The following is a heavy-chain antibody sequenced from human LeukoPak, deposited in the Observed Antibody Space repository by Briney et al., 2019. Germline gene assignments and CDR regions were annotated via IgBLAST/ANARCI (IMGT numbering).Heavy chain of an antibody. CDR1: GFTFSTSW. CDR2: IKHDGSEK. CDR3: ARASYSPNWFDP. D-gene: IGHD4-11*01. J-gene: IGHJ5*02. V-gene: IGHV3-7*01. Sequence: GGSLRLSCAASGFTFSTSWMSWVRQAPGKGLAWVANIKHDGSEKYYVDSVKGRFTISGDNARNSLYLQMNSLRAEDTAVYYCARASYSPNWFDPWGQGTLVTVSS.